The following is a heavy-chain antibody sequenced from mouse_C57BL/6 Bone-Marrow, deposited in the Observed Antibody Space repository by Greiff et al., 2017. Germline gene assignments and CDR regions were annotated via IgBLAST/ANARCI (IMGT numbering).Heavy chain of an antibody. CDR2: ISSGGSYT. D-gene: IGHD2-3*01. J-gene: IGHJ1*03. CDR1: GFTFSSYG. V-gene: IGHV5-6*01. Sequence: EVMLVESGGDLVKPGGSLKLSCAASGFTFSSYGMSWVRQTPDKRLEWVATISSGGSYTYYPDSVKGRFTISRDNAKNTLYLQMSSLKSEDTAVYYCGSPRWLLRYFDVWGTGTTITVTS. CDR3: GSPRWLLRYFDV.